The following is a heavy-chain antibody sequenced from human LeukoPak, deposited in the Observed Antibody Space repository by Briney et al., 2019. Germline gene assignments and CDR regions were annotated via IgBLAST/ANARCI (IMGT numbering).Heavy chain of an antibody. D-gene: IGHD3-16*01. V-gene: IGHV3-21*05. J-gene: IGHJ4*02. CDR2: ISTGGTI. CDR3: AGGGDFDY. Sequence: PGGSLRLSCAASGFTFSSYSMNWVRQAPGKGLEWVSYISTGGTIFYADSVRGRFAISRDNAKNSVYLQMNSLRAEDTAVYFCAGGGDFDYWGQGILVTVSA. CDR1: GFTFSSYS.